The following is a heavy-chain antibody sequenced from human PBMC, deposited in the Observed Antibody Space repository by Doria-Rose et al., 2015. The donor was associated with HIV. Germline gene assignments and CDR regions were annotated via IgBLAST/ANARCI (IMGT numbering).Heavy chain of an antibody. CDR3: TTDLPTVRAGEFDY. D-gene: IGHD1-26*01. J-gene: IGHJ4*02. V-gene: IGHV3-15*01. CDR1: GFTFINAW. CDR2: INSKGDGGTT. Sequence: VQLVQSGGGLVKPGGSLRLSCAASGFTFINAWMNWVRQAPGKGLEYIGRINSKGDGGTTDYAAPVNGRFTISRDDSKNSLYRQMNSLKTEGTAVYYCTTDLPTVRAGEFDYWGQGTLVTVSS.